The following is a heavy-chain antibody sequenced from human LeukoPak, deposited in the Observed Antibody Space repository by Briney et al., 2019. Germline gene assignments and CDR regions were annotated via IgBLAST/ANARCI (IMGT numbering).Heavy chain of an antibody. D-gene: IGHD2-2*01. CDR1: GGSISSYY. CDR2: IYTSGST. J-gene: IGHJ4*02. Sequence: PSETLSLTCTVSGGSISSYYWSWIRQPAGKGLEWIGRIYTSGSTNYNPSLKSRVTMSVDTSKNQFSLKLSSVTAADTAVYYCARDHCSSTSCYPYYFDYWGQGTLVTVSS. V-gene: IGHV4-4*07. CDR3: ARDHCSSTSCYPYYFDY.